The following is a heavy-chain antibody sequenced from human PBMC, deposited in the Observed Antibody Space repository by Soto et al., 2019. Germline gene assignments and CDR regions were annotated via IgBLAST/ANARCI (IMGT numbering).Heavy chain of an antibody. V-gene: IGHV1-2*02. CDR1: GYTFTGYY. J-gene: IGHJ4*02. CDR2: INPNSGGT. D-gene: IGHD5-12*01. CDR3: ARTPLNLNIAATITDFAY. Sequence: ASVKVSCKASGYTFTGYYMHWVRQAPGQGLEWMGWINPNSGGTNYAQKFQGRVTMTRDTSISTAYMELSRLRSDDTAVYYCARTPLNLNIAATITDFAYWGQGPLLS.